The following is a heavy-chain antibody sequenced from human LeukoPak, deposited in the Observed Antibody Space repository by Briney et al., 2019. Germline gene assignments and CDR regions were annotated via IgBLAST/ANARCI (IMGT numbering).Heavy chain of an antibody. J-gene: IGHJ3*02. CDR3: ARHSGSYDAFDI. CDR1: GYSISSSNW. D-gene: IGHD1-26*01. V-gene: IGHV4-28*01. CDR2: IYYSGST. Sequence: SETLSLTCAVSGYSISSSNWWGWLRQPPGKGLEWIGYIYYSGSTNYNPSLKSRVTISVDTSKNQFSLKLSSVTAADTAVYYCARHSGSYDAFDIWGQGTMVTVSS.